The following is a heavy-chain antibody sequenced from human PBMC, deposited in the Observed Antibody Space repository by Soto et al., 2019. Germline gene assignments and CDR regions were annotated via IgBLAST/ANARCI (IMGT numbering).Heavy chain of an antibody. J-gene: IGHJ6*03. Sequence: GSLRLSCAASGFTFSTYAMNWVRQAPGKGLEWVSALSDNGGSTYYADSVRGRFTISRDNSMNTLYLQMNSLRAEDTALYYCARGPGQDNTNYGFYYYYYMDVWGKGTTVTVSS. CDR2: LSDNGGST. CDR3: ARGPGQDNTNYGFYYYYYMDV. CDR1: GFTFSTYA. V-gene: IGHV3-23*01. D-gene: IGHD4-17*01.